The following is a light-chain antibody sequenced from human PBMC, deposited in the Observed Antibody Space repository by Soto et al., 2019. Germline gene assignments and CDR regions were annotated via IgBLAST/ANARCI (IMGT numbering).Light chain of an antibody. CDR2: GAS. CDR3: KQYGSSPYT. Sequence: EIVLTQSPGTLSLSPGERATISCRAIQSVSSRFLAWYQQKPGQAPRLLMYGASNRATGIPDRFSGTGSGTDFTLTISRLETEDFAVYYCKQYGSSPYTFGMGTKVDIK. CDR1: QSVSSRF. J-gene: IGKJ2*01. V-gene: IGKV3-20*01.